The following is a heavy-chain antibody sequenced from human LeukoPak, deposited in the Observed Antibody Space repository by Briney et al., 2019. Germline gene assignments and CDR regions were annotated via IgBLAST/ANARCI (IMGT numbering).Heavy chain of an antibody. CDR2: ISAYNGNT. D-gene: IGHD6-19*01. Sequence: GASVKVSCKASGYTFTSYGISWVRQAPGQGPEWMGWISAYNGNTNYAQRLQGRVTMTTDTSTSTAYMELRSLRSDDTAVYYCASGGYSSGRYASESFDYWGQGTLVTVSS. J-gene: IGHJ4*02. CDR3: ASGGYSSGRYASESFDY. CDR1: GYTFTSYG. V-gene: IGHV1-18*01.